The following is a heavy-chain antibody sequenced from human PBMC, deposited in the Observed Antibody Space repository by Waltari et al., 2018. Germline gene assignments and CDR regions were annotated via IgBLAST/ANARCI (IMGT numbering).Heavy chain of an antibody. V-gene: IGHV4-39*01. Sequence: QLQLQQSGPGLVKPSETLSLTCTVSGGSIYGSNYYWGWIRQPPGKELQWIGSSYYSGTTYSNPSLESRVTVSVDTSKNQFSLMLTSMTAADTAVYYCVRTDTTGYYPYWGQGTPVSVSS. D-gene: IGHD3-22*01. J-gene: IGHJ4*02. CDR1: GGSIYGSNYY. CDR3: VRTDTTGYYPY. CDR2: SYYSGTT.